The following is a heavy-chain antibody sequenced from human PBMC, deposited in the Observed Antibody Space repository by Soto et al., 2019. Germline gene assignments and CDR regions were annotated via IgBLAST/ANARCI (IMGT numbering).Heavy chain of an antibody. CDR3: ARCLAAAGTGVYYYYGMDV. CDR2: ISSSGSTI. V-gene: IGHV3-11*01. J-gene: IGHJ6*02. CDR1: GFTFSDYY. Sequence: SLRLSCAASGFTFSDYYMSWIRQAPGKGLEWVSYISSSGSTIYYADSVKGRFTISRDNAKNSLYLQMNSLRAEDTAVYYCARCLAAAGTGVYYYYGMDVWGQGTTVTVYS. D-gene: IGHD6-13*01.